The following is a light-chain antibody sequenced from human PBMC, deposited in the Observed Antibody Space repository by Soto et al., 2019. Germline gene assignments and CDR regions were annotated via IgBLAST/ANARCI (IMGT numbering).Light chain of an antibody. CDR3: QQRSNWPPAS. CDR2: GAY. Sequence: EVVLTQSPVTLSLSPGARATLSCRASQSFRGLLAWYQQKPGQAPRLLIYGAYNRATGIPPRFSGSGSGTDFTLTISSLEPEDFALYYCQQRSNWPPASFGQGTRLEIK. J-gene: IGKJ5*01. CDR1: QSFRGL. V-gene: IGKV3-11*01.